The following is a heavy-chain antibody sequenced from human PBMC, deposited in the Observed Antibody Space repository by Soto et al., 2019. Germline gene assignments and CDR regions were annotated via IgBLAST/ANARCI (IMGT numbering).Heavy chain of an antibody. Sequence: GGSLRLSCAASGFTFSSYSMNWVRQAPGKGLEWVSSISSSSSYIYYADSVKGRFTISRDNAKNSLYLQMNSLRAEDTAVYYCARGRTKYYFDYWGQGTLVTVSS. CDR3: ARGRTKYYFDY. J-gene: IGHJ4*02. CDR2: ISSSSSYI. V-gene: IGHV3-21*01. CDR1: GFTFSSYS.